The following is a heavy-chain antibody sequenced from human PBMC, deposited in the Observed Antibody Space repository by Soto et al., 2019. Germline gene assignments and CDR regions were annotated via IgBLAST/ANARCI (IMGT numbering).Heavy chain of an antibody. CDR3: ARDYAYYDSSGYYPDAFDI. Sequence: ASVKVSCKASGYTFTSYGISWVRQAPGQGLEWMGWISAYNGNTNYAQKLQGRVTMTTDTSTGTAYMELRSLRSDDTAVYYCARDYAYYDSSGYYPDAFDIWGQGTMVTVSS. J-gene: IGHJ3*02. V-gene: IGHV1-18*01. CDR2: ISAYNGNT. CDR1: GYTFTSYG. D-gene: IGHD3-22*01.